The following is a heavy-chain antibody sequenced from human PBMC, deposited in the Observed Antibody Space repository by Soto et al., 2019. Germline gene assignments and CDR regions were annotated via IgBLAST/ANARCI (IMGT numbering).Heavy chain of an antibody. J-gene: IGHJ5*02. V-gene: IGHV1-46*01. CDR3: ARDLVAGDL. D-gene: IGHD2-2*01. CDR1: GYTFINYY. CDR2: INPMGGST. Sequence: ASVKVSCKASGYTFINYYIHWVRQAPGQGLEWMAIINPMGGSTNYAQEFQGRVTLTSDTSTSTVYMELSSLRFEDTALFYCARDLVAGDLWGQGTLVTVSS.